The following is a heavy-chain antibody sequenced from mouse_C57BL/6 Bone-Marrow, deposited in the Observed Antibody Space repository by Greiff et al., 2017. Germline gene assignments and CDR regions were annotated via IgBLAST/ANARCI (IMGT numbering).Heavy chain of an antibody. CDR2: IDPSDSYT. CDR3: ARNSNYLTRFAY. D-gene: IGHD2-5*01. J-gene: IGHJ3*01. V-gene: IGHV1-69*01. CDR1: GYNFTSYW. Sequence: QVQLQQPGAELVMPGASVKLSCKASGYNFTSYWMHWVKQRPGQGLEWIGEIDPSDSYTNYNQKFKGKSTLTVDKSTSTAYMQLSSLTSEDSAVYYCARNSNYLTRFAYWGQGTLVTVSA.